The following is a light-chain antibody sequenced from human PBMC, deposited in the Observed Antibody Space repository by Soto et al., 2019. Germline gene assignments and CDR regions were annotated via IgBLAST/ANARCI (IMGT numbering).Light chain of an antibody. CDR2: DAS. V-gene: IGKV3-15*01. CDR3: QRYNNWPYT. CDR1: QSVSSK. Sequence: EIEMTQSPATLSVSPGERATLSCRASQSVSSKLAWYQQKPGQAPRLLIYDASTRATGIPARFSGSGSGTELTLTISSLQSEDFAVYYCQRYNNWPYTFGQGTKLEIK. J-gene: IGKJ2*01.